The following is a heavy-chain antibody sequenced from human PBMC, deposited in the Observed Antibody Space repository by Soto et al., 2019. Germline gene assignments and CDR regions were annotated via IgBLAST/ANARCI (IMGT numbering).Heavy chain of an antibody. CDR1: GGSISSSSYY. J-gene: IGHJ4*02. D-gene: IGHD6-13*01. CDR2: IYYSGST. V-gene: IGHV4-39*01. Sequence: QLQLQESGPGLVKPSETLSLTCTVSGGSISSSSYYWGWIRQPPGKGLEWIGSIYYSGSTYYNPSLKSRVTISVDTSKNQFSLKLSSVTAADTAVYYCARHNQQLGPYFDYWGQGTLVTVSS. CDR3: ARHNQQLGPYFDY.